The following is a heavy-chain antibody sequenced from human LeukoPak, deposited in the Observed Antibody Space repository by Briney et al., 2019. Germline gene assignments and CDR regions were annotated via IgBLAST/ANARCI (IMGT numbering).Heavy chain of an antibody. Sequence: SETLSLTCTVSGGSISSSYWSWIRQPPRKGLEWTGYIYYSGSTNYNPSLKSRVTISVDTSKNQFSLKLSSVTAADTAVYYCARETYYYDSSAGARFDPWGQGTLVTVSS. CDR2: IYYSGST. D-gene: IGHD3-22*01. V-gene: IGHV4-59*01. CDR3: ARETYYYDSSAGARFDP. J-gene: IGHJ5*02. CDR1: GGSISSSY.